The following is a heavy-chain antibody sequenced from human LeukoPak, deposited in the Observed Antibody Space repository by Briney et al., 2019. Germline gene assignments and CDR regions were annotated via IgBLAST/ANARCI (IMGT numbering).Heavy chain of an antibody. V-gene: IGHV1-69*13. CDR2: IIPIFGTA. Sequence: SVKVSCKASGGTFSSSAISWVRQAPGQGLEWMGGIIPIFGTANYAQKFQGRVTITADESTSTAYMELSSLRSEDTAVYYCARDPGYSYGYRGYYFDYWGQGTLVTVSS. CDR1: GGTFSSSA. D-gene: IGHD5-18*01. J-gene: IGHJ4*02. CDR3: ARDPGYSYGYRGYYFDY.